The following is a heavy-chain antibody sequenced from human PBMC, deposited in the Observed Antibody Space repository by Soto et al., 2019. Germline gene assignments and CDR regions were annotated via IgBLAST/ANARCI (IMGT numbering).Heavy chain of an antibody. CDR1: GYTFTSYY. V-gene: IGHV1-46*04. CDR3: TRGPNKVGTSWFDP. CDR2: INPKDGGT. J-gene: IGHJ5*02. Sequence: QVQLVQSGAEVKKPGASVKVSCKASGYTFTSYYIHWARQAPGQGLEWMGVINPKDGGTTYAQNLEGRVTMTRDTSTSTVYMELSSLRSEDTGIYYCTRGPNKVGTSWFDPWGQGTLVTVSS. D-gene: IGHD2-21*02.